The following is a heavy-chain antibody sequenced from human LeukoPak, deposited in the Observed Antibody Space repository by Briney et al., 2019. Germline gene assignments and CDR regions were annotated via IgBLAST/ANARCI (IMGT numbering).Heavy chain of an antibody. Sequence: SGPTLVKPSETLSLTCTVSGGSISSYYWSWIRQPAGKGLEWIGRIYTSGSTNYNPSLKSRVTMSVDTSKNQFSLKLSSVTAADTAVYYCARDLGERSYWNYLSRIWFDPWGQGTLVTVSS. CDR1: GGSISSYY. J-gene: IGHJ5*02. CDR3: ARDLGERSYWNYLSRIWFDP. CDR2: IYTSGST. D-gene: IGHD1-7*01. V-gene: IGHV4-4*07.